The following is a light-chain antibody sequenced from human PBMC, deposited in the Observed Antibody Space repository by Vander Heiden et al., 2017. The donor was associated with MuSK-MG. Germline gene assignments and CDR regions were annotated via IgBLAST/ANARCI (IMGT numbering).Light chain of an antibody. CDR1: QSISSY. V-gene: IGKV1-39*01. Sequence: DIQMTQSPSSLSASVGDRVTITCRASQSISSYLNWYQQKPGKAPKLLIYAASSLQSGVPSRFSGSGSGTDFTLTISSLQPEDFATYYCQQSYRTLMYTFGQGTKLEIK. J-gene: IGKJ2*01. CDR2: AAS. CDR3: QQSYRTLMYT.